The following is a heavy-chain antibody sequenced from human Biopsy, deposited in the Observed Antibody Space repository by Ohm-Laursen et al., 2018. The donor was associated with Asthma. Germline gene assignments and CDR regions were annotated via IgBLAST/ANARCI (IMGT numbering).Heavy chain of an antibody. CDR1: GFAVSSGY. D-gene: IGHD3-22*01. CDR2: IYSGGTS. Sequence: SLRLSCTASGFAVSSGYMLWVRQAPGKGLEWVSVIYSGGTSHTADSVRGRFTISRDYSKNTLYLQMHSLRAEDTAVYYCARGDSSNWSHYYFDYWGQGTLVTVSS. V-gene: IGHV3-53*01. J-gene: IGHJ4*02. CDR3: ARGDSSNWSHYYFDY.